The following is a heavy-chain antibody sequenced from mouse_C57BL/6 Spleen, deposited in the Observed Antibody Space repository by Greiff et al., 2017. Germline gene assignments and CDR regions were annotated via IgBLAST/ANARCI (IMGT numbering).Heavy chain of an antibody. V-gene: IGHV1-82*01. Sequence: VQLKESGPELVKPGASVKISCKASGYAFSSSWMNWVKQRPGKGLEWIGRIYPGDGDTNYNGKFKGKATLTADKSSSTAYMQLSSLTSEDSAVYFCARGRGSSLDDWGQGTTLTVSS. CDR1: GYAFSSSW. J-gene: IGHJ2*01. D-gene: IGHD1-1*01. CDR2: IYPGDGDT. CDR3: ARGRGSSLDD.